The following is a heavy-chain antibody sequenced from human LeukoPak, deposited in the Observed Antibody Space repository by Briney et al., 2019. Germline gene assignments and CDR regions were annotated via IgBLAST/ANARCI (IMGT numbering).Heavy chain of an antibody. J-gene: IGHJ4*02. CDR3: ARDTEDGIAAAGKDY. V-gene: IGHV3-21*01. CDR2: ISSSSYI. CDR1: GFTFRSYA. D-gene: IGHD6-13*01. Sequence: GGSLRLSCAASGFTFRSYAMNWVRQAPGKGLEWVSSISSSSYIYYADSVKGRFTISRDNAKNSLYLQMNSLRAEDTAVYYCARDTEDGIAAAGKDYWGQGTLVTVSS.